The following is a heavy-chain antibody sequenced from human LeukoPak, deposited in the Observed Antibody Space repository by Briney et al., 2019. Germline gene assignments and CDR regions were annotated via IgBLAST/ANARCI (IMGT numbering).Heavy chain of an antibody. Sequence: KPSETLSLTCAVYGGSFSGYHWSWIRQPPGKGLEWIGEINHSGSTNYNPSLKSRVTISVDTSKNQFSLKLSSVTAADTAVYYCARCSGSYYKNYFDYWGQGTQVTVSS. CDR1: GGSFSGYH. D-gene: IGHD3-10*02. CDR3: ARCSGSYYKNYFDY. V-gene: IGHV4-34*01. CDR2: INHSGST. J-gene: IGHJ4*02.